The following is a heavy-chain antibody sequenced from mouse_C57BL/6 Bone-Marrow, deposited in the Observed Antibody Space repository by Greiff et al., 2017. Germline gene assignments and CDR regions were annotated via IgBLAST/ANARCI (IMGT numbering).Heavy chain of an antibody. Sequence: VQLQQSGAELVKPGASVKLSCKASGYTFPSYWMHWVTQRPGQGLEWIGMIHPNSGSTNYNEKFKSKATLTVDKSSSTAYMQRSSLTSEDSAVYYCARDSLLMTTVPYYCDNWGQGTTLTVSS. CDR3: ARDSLLMTTVPYYCDN. CDR2: IHPNSGST. V-gene: IGHV1-64*01. D-gene: IGHD1-1*01. J-gene: IGHJ2*01. CDR1: GYTFPSYW.